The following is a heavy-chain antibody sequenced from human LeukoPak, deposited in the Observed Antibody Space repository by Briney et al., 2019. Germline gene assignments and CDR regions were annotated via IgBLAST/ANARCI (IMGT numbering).Heavy chain of an antibody. D-gene: IGHD6-19*01. CDR2: VDWDDDK. Sequence: SGPALVKPTQTLTLTCTFSGFSLSISGMCVSWIRQPPGKALEWLVLVDWDDDKYYSTSLKTRLTISKDTSKNQVVLTVTNMDPVDTATYYCARMSDNTGWYYSDYWGQGTLVTVS. CDR1: GFSLSISGMC. CDR3: ARMSDNTGWYYSDY. V-gene: IGHV2-70*01. J-gene: IGHJ4*02.